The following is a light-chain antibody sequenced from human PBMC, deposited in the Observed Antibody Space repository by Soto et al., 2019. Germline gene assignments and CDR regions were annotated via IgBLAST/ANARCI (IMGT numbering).Light chain of an antibody. CDR1: QSVSSY. CDR3: QDRSDWPPLT. Sequence: EIVLTQSPATLSLSPGERATLSCRASQSVSSYLAWYHQKPGQAPRLLIYDASNRATGIPARFRGSGSGTDFTLTISSLGPEDFAIYHCQDRSDWPPLTFGGGTKVVSK. J-gene: IGKJ4*01. V-gene: IGKV3-11*01. CDR2: DAS.